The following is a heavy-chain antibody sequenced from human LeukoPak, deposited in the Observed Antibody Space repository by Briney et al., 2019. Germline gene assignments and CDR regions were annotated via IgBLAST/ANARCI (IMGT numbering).Heavy chain of an antibody. D-gene: IGHD3-10*01. J-gene: IGHJ4*02. V-gene: IGHV3-30*18. CDR2: ISYDGSNK. CDR1: GFTFSSYG. Sequence: PGGSLRLSCAASGFTFSSYGMPWVRQAPGKGLEWVAVISYDGSNKYYADSVKGRFTISRDNSKNTLYLQMNSLRAEDTAVYYCAKDWYYYGSGSYYNPDYWGQGTLVTVSS. CDR3: AKDWYYYGSGSYYNPDY.